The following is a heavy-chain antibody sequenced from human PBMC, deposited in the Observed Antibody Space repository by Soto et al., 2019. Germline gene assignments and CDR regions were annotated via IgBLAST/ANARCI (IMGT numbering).Heavy chain of an antibody. CDR2: IYYSGST. J-gene: IGHJ4*02. V-gene: IGHV4-39*01. CDR1: GGSISSSSYY. CDR3: ARHADYSSAHPSYFHY. D-gene: IGHD3-22*01. Sequence: QLQLQESGPGLVKPSETLSLTCTVSGGSISSSSYYWGWIRQPPGKGLEWIGSIYYSGSTYYNPSLKSRVTISVDTPKNQFSLKLSSVTAAATAVYYPARHADYSSAHPSYFHYRGQGTLVTVSS.